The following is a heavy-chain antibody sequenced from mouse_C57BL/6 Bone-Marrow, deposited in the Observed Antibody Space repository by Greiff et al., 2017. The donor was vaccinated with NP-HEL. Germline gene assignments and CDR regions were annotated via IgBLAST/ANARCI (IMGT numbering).Heavy chain of an antibody. CDR3: ARSRAYYINLGFAY. J-gene: IGHJ3*01. D-gene: IGHD2-5*01. CDR2: IYPRSGNT. CDR1: GYTFTSYG. Sequence: QVQLQQSGAELARPGASVKLSCKASGYTFTSYGISWVKQRTGQGLEWIGEIYPRSGNTYYNEKFKGKATLTADKSSSTAYMELLSLTSYDSAVYFCARSRAYYINLGFAYWGQVTLVTVSA. V-gene: IGHV1-81*01.